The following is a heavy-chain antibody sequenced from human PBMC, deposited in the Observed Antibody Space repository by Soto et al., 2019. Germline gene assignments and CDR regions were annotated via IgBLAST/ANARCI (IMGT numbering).Heavy chain of an antibody. Sequence: ASVKVSCKASGYTFTSYAMHWVRQAPGQRLEWMGWINAGNGNTKYSQKFQGRVTITRDTSASTAYMELSSLRSEDTAVYYCARDGKDIVVVVAATSLNGMDVWGKGTTVTVSS. D-gene: IGHD2-15*01. J-gene: IGHJ6*04. CDR2: INAGNGNT. V-gene: IGHV1-3*01. CDR3: ARDGKDIVVVVAATSLNGMDV. CDR1: GYTFTSYA.